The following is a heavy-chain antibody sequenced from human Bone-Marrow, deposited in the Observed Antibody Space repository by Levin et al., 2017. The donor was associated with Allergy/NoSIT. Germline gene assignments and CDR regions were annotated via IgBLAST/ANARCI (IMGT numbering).Heavy chain of an antibody. CDR3: ARNVPVTDLGY. CDR1: GVPVRNTY. J-gene: IGHJ4*02. CDR2: IYSGGES. D-gene: IGHD3-10*02. Sequence: LSLTCAASGVPVRNTYMAWVRQAPGRGLEWVSLIYSGGESRYADSVRGRFTISRDSSTNTVYLEMKSLRAEDTAIYYCARNVPVTDLGYWGRGTLVTVSS. V-gene: IGHV3-53*01.